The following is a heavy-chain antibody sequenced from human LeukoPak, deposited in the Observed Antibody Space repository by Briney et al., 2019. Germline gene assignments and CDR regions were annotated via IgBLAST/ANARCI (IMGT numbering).Heavy chain of an antibody. V-gene: IGHV1-69*04. CDR2: IIPILGIA. D-gene: IGHD4-17*01. Sequence: ASVKVSCKASGGTFSSYAISWVRQAPGQGLEWMGRIIPILGIANYAQKFQGRVTITADKSTSTAYMELSSLRSEDTAVYYCARDPYYGDHDEYWFDPWGQGTLVTVSS. J-gene: IGHJ5*02. CDR3: ARDPYYGDHDEYWFDP. CDR1: GGTFSSYA.